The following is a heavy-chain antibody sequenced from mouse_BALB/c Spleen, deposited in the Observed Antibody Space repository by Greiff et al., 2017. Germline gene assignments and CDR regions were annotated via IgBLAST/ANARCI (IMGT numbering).Heavy chain of an antibody. CDR1: GFSLSRYS. V-gene: IGHV2-6-4*01. CDR2: IWGGGST. CDR3: ARNYDDGYGARAMDY. J-gene: IGHJ4*01. Sequence: VQLVESGPGLVAPSQSLSITCTVSGFSLSRYSVHWVRQPPGKGLEWLGMIWGGGSTDYNSALKSRLSISKDNPKSQVFLKMNSLQTDDTAMYYCARNYDDGYGARAMDYWGQGTSVTVSA. D-gene: IGHD2-3*01.